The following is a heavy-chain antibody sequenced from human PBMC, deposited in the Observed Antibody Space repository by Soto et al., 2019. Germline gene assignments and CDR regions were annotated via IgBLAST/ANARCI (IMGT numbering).Heavy chain of an antibody. J-gene: IGHJ4*02. V-gene: IGHV6-1*01. CDR1: GDSVSSKRVV. Sequence: SQTLSLTCAISGDSVSSKRVVWNWIRQSPSRGLEWLGRTYYRSKWSFDYAVSVKSLIITNPDTSKNQFSLQLNSVISEDTAVYYCACSRDSLFVYWGQGTVVTVSS. CDR2: TYYRSKWSF. D-gene: IGHD2-15*01. CDR3: ACSRDSLFVY.